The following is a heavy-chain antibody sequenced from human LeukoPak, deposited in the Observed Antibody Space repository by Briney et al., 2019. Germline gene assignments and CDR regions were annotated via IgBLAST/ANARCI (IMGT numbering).Heavy chain of an antibody. CDR1: GGSISSYY. CDR2: IYTSGST. CDR3: ARVVSDFWSGYQL. Sequence: SETLSLTCTVSGGSISSYYWSWIRQPPGKGLEWIGHIYTSGSTNYNPSLKSRVTISVDTSKNQLSLKLSSDTAVYYCARVVSDFWSGYQLWGQGTLVTVSS. V-gene: IGHV4-4*09. J-gene: IGHJ4*02. D-gene: IGHD3-3*01.